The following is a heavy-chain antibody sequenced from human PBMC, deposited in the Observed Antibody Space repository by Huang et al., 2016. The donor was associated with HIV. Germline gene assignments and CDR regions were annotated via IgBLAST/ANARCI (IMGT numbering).Heavy chain of an antibody. J-gene: IGHJ4*02. CDR1: GGTFSKYA. CDR2: MIPRCGTP. CDR3: ARGQLGSYGDYDVLY. V-gene: IGHV1-69*13. D-gene: IGHD4-17*01. Sequence: QVQLVQSGAEVKTPGSSVKVSCKASGGTFSKYAISWVRQAPGQGLEWMGGMIPRCGTPNYARKVQGRVTSTADDSTSTTDVEVSSLRSEDTALYYCARGQLGSYGDYDVLYWGQGTLVTVSS.